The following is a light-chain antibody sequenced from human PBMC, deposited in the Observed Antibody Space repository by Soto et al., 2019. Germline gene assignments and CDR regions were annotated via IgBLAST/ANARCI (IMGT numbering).Light chain of an antibody. V-gene: IGKV3-15*01. CDR1: RSISTS. Sequence: DIQMTQSPDTLSVSPGERATLYCRASRSISTSLAWYQQRPGQPPTLLIYGASIGAPGVPARISGSGSRTDCTLTINSLQSEDSAVYFCHQDSSWPYTFGQGTKVEMK. CDR2: GAS. CDR3: HQDSSWPYT. J-gene: IGKJ2*01.